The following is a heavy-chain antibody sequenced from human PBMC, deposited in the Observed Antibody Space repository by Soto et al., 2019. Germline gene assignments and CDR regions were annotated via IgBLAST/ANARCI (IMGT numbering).Heavy chain of an antibody. CDR2: ISNDGNKK. V-gene: IGHV3-30*03. J-gene: IGHJ5*02. Sequence: GGSLRLSCVASGFTFSIYGMHWVRQTPGKGLEWVAVISNDGNKKYYVESVEGRFSISRDNSKDTVYLQMNNVRPEDTAKYYCATDKVPYYDFWSGQRWFDPWGQGTQVTVSS. D-gene: IGHD3-3*01. CDR3: ATDKVPYYDFWSGQRWFDP. CDR1: GFTFSIYG.